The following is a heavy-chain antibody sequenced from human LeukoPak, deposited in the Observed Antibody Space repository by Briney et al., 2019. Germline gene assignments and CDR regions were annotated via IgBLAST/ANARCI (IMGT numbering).Heavy chain of an antibody. CDR1: GFTFSSYW. D-gene: IGHD3-3*01. CDR3: AREFTIFGVVFDY. J-gene: IGHJ4*02. CDR2: INSDGSST. Sequence: GGSLRLSCAASGFTFSSYWMHWVRQAPGKGLVWVSRINSDGSSTSYADSVKGRFTISRDNVKNTLYLQMNSLRAEDTAVYYCAREFTIFGVVFDYWGQGTLVTVSS. V-gene: IGHV3-74*01.